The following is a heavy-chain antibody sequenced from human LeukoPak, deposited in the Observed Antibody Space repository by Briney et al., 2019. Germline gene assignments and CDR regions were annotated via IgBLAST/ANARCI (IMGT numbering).Heavy chain of an antibody. CDR3: AKDPGDSSGYYYQANYFDY. D-gene: IGHD3-22*01. CDR1: GFTFSSYG. CDR2: ISYDGSNK. J-gene: IGHJ4*02. V-gene: IGHV3-30*18. Sequence: PGRSLRLSCAASGFTFSSYGMHWVRQAPGKGLEWVAVISYDGSNKYYVDSVKGRFTISRDNSKNTLYLQMNSLRAEDTAVYYCAKDPGDSSGYYYQANYFDYWGQGTLVTVSS.